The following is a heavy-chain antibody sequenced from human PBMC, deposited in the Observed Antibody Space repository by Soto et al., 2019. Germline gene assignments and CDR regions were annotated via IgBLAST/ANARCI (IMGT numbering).Heavy chain of an antibody. CDR2: ISGSGGST. V-gene: IGHV3-23*01. J-gene: IGHJ5*02. CDR3: AKVKYYYGSGSYLPPAGPNAFDP. Sequence: GGSLRLSCAASGFTFSSYAMSWVRQAPGKGLEWVSAISGSGGSTYYADSVKGRFTISRDNSKNTLYLQMNSLRAEDTAVYYCAKVKYYYGSGSYLPPAGPNAFDPWGQGTLVTVSS. D-gene: IGHD3-10*01. CDR1: GFTFSSYA.